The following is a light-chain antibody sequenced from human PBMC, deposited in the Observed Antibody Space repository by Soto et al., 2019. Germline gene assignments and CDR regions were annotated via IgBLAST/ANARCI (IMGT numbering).Light chain of an antibody. CDR2: KAS. Sequence: DIQMTQSPSTLSGSVGDRVTITCRASQTISSWLAWYQQKPGKAPKLLIYKASTLKSGVPSRFSGSGSGTEFTLTISSLQPEDFAVYYCQQYNKWPQTFGQGTRLEIK. CDR3: QQYNKWPQT. CDR1: QTISSW. V-gene: IGKV1-5*03. J-gene: IGKJ5*01.